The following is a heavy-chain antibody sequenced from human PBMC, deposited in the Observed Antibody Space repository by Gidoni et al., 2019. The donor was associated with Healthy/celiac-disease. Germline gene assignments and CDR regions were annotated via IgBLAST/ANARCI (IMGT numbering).Heavy chain of an antibody. V-gene: IGHV2-70*15. J-gene: IGHJ4*02. CDR3: ARARTVAGTRTLDY. CDR2: IDWDDDK. CDR1: GFSLITSGMC. Sequence: QVTLRESGPALVKPTQTLTLTCTFSGFSLITSGMCVSWIRQPPGKALEWLARIDWDDDKYYSTSLKTRLTISKDTSKNQVVLTMTNMDPVDTATYYCARARTVAGTRTLDYWGQGTLVTVSS. D-gene: IGHD6-19*01.